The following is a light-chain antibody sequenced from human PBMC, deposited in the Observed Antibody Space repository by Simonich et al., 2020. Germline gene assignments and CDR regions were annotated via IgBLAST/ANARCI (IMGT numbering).Light chain of an antibody. CDR3: QQYNNWPPWT. Sequence: EIVMTQSPATLSVSHGERATYSGRASQSISRNLAWYQHKPGQAPRLLIYGSSTRANGIPARFSGSGSGTEFTLTISSMQSEDFAVYYCQQYNNWPPWTFGQGTKVEIK. CDR1: QSISRN. J-gene: IGKJ1*01. CDR2: GSS. V-gene: IGKV3-15*01.